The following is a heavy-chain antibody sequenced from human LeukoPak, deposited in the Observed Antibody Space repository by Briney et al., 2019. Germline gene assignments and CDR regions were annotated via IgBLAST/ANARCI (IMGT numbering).Heavy chain of an antibody. CDR1: GGSISSGGYY. D-gene: IGHD5-12*01. CDR3: ARTSGYDYFDF. CDR2: INYRGST. V-gene: IGHV4-31*03. J-gene: IGHJ4*02. Sequence: SETLSLTCTVSGGSISSGGYYWSWIRQHPGKGLEWIAYINYRGSTYNNPSLESRVTISVDTSKNQFSLKLSSVAAADMAVYYRARTSGYDYFDFWGQGTLVTVSS.